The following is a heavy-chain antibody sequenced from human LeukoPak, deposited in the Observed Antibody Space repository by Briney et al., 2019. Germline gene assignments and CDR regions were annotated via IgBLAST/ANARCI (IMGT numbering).Heavy chain of an antibody. D-gene: IGHD3-10*01. CDR2: IYYSGST. V-gene: IGHV4-39*01. CDR1: GGSTCSSSYY. J-gene: IGHJ5*02. Sequence: LETLSLSRTVSGGSTCSSSYYSGWIRPPPGKGLEWIGRIYYSGSTYYNPSLKSRVTIYVDTSKNQFSLKLSSVTAADTAVYYCARRRGSLLLWFGESSFDPWGQGTLVTVSS. CDR3: ARRRGSLLLWFGESSFDP.